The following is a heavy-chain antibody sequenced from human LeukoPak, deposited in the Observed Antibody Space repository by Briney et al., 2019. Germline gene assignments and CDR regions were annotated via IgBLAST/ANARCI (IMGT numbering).Heavy chain of an antibody. J-gene: IGHJ4*02. D-gene: IGHD2-2*01. V-gene: IGHV3-53*01. CDR3: ARDTAYAQAS. CDR1: GFTVSSNY. CDR2: IYSGGST. Sequence: GGSLRLSCAASGFTVSSNYMSWVRQAPGKGLEWVSVIYSGGSTYYADSVKGRFTISRDSSKITLYLQMNSLRAEDTAVYYCARDTAYAQASWGQGTLVTVSS.